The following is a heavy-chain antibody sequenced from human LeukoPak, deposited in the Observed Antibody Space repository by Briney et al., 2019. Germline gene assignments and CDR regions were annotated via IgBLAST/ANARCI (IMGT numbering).Heavy chain of an antibody. CDR1: GGSISSYY. V-gene: IGHV4-59*01. J-gene: IGHJ4*02. Sequence: SETLSLTCTVSGGSISSYYCSWIRQPPGKGLELIGYIYHSGSTCYNPSLKSRVNISVDTSKNQFSLNLTSVTAADAAMYYCATGPNLGYCSGGSCHRFDFWGQGTLVTVSS. CDR2: IYHSGST. CDR3: ATGPNLGYCSGGSCHRFDF. D-gene: IGHD2-15*01.